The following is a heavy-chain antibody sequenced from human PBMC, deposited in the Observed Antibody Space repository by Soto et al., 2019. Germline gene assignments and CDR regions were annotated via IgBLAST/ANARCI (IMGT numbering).Heavy chain of an antibody. V-gene: IGHV3-48*02. Sequence: PGGSLRLSCAASGFTFSSYSMNWVRQAPGKGLEWVSYISSSSSTIYYADSVKGRFTISRDNAKNSLYLQVNSLRDEDTAVYYCARDREDPSGLVIMNSLDYWGQGTLVTVSS. CDR2: ISSSSSTI. CDR3: ARDREDPSGLVIMNSLDY. CDR1: GFTFSSYS. J-gene: IGHJ4*02. D-gene: IGHD3-9*01.